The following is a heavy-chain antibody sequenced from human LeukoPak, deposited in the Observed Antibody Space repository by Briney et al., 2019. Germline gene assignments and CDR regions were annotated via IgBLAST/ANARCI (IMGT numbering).Heavy chain of an antibody. D-gene: IGHD5-18*01. CDR3: ARRADGYDYGPVDY. CDR2: IYPGDSDT. CDR1: GYSFTSYW. Sequence: GEPQKISCKGSGYSFTSYWIAWVRQMPGKGLEWMGIIYPGDSDTRYSPSFQGQVTISADKYISTAYLQWSSLKASDSAMYYCARRADGYDYGPVDYWGQGTLVTVSS. V-gene: IGHV5-51*01. J-gene: IGHJ4*02.